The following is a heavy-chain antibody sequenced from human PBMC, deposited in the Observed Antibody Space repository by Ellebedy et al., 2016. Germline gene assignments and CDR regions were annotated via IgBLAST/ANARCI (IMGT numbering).Heavy chain of an antibody. D-gene: IGHD6-13*01. CDR1: RFTFSNFG. Sequence: GGSLRLSCAASRFTFSNFGMHWVRQAPGKGLEWVAVISFDVTNKYYAESVKGRFTISRDNSKNMLFLQMNSLRAEDTAVYYCAKAHSSTWHTDAFDVWGQGTMVTVSS. V-gene: IGHV3-30*18. CDR2: ISFDVTNK. CDR3: AKAHSSTWHTDAFDV. J-gene: IGHJ3*01.